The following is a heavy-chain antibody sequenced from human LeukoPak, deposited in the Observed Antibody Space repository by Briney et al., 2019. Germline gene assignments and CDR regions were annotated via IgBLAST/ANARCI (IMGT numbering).Heavy chain of an antibody. CDR1: GFTFSGSW. V-gene: IGHV3-7*01. D-gene: IGHD3-10*02. CDR3: ARDMFI. Sequence: GGSLRLSCAASGFTFSGSWMPWLRQAPGKGLEWVADINEEGKNKYYVDSVKGRFTISRDNAKNSLYLQMNSLRVEDTSIYYCARDMFIGGQGTLVTVAP. CDR2: INEEGKNK. J-gene: IGHJ1*01.